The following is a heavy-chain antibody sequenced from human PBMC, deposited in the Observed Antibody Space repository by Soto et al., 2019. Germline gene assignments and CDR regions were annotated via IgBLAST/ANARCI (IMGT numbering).Heavy chain of an antibody. CDR3: AREYCSGGSCYSDYYYGMDV. CDR1: GGTFSSYA. Sequence: QVQLVQSGAEVKKPGSSVKVSCKASGGTFSSYAISWVRQAPGQGLEWMGGIIPIFGTANYAQKFQGRVTITADDSTSTAYMELSSLRSEDTAVYYCAREYCSGGSCYSDYYYGMDVWGQGTTVTVSS. V-gene: IGHV1-69*12. D-gene: IGHD2-15*01. CDR2: IIPIFGTA. J-gene: IGHJ6*02.